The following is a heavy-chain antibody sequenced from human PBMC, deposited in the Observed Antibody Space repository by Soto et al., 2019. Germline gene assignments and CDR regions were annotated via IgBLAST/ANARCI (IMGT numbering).Heavy chain of an antibody. CDR2: IYYSGST. D-gene: IGHD2-15*01. V-gene: IGHV4-59*07. J-gene: IGHJ4*02. CDR3: ASYSRYCSGGSCFAHFDY. CDR1: GGSIRSYY. Sequence: PSDTLSLTCTVLGGSIRSYYWSWIRQPPGKGLEWIGYIYYSGSTNYNPSLKSRVTISVDTSKNQFSLKLSSVTAADTAVYYCASYSRYCSGGSCFAHFDYWGQGTLVTVS.